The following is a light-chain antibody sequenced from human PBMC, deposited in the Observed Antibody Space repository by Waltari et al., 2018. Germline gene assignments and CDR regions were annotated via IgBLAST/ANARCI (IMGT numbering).Light chain of an antibody. J-gene: IGKJ5*01. CDR1: QDISNQ. Sequence: DIQMTQSPSSVSASVGDTVTITCRASQDISNQLTWYQQKPGKAPKFLIYDASTLESGVPSRFSGSWSRTDFSLTVRSLQPEDFATYYCQETNTFPITFGQRTRLEIK. CDR3: QETNTFPIT. CDR2: DAS. V-gene: IGKV1D-12*01.